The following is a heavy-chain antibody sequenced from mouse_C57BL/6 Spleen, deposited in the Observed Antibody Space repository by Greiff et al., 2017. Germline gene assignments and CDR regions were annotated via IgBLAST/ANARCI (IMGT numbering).Heavy chain of an antibody. V-gene: IGHV1-82*01. CDR1: GYAFSSSW. Sequence: QVQLQQSGPELVKPGASVKISCKASGYAFSSSWMNWVKQRPGKGLEWIGRICPGDGDTNYNGKFKGKATLTADKSSSTAYMQLSSLTSEDSAVYFCAKSLLGYDMDDWGQGTSVTVSS. CDR2: ICPGDGDT. J-gene: IGHJ4*01. CDR3: AKSLLGYDMDD. D-gene: IGHD1-1*02.